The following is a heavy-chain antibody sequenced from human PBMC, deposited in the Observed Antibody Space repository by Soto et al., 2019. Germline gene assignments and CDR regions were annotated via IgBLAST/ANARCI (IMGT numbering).Heavy chain of an antibody. V-gene: IGHV3-7*05. Sequence: GGSLRLSCVVSGFSLSGFWMSWVRQAPGKGLEWVANIKEDGTQTYYVDSVKGRFTISRDNAKNSLYLQMNSLRADDTAVYYCARVRALAADGMDVWGQGITVTVSS. J-gene: IGHJ6*02. CDR1: GFSLSGFW. CDR3: ARVRALAADGMDV. CDR2: IKEDGTQT. D-gene: IGHD6-19*01.